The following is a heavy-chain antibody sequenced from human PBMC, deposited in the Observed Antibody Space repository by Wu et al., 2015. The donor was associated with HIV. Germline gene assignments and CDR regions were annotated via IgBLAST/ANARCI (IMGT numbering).Heavy chain of an antibody. V-gene: IGHV1-69*05. CDR3: ASGVYDYGDYVRAFDI. D-gene: IGHD4-17*01. Sequence: QVQLVQSGAEVKKPGSSVKVPCKASGGTFSSYAISWVRQAPGQGLEWMGGIIPIFGTANYAQKFQGRVTITTDESTSTAYMELSSLRSEDTAVYYCASGVYDYGDYVRAFDIWGQGTMVTVSS. J-gene: IGHJ3*02. CDR2: IIPIFGTA. CDR1: GGTFSSYA.